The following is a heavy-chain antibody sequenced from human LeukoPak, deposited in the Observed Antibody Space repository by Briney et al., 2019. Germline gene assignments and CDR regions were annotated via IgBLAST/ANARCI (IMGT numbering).Heavy chain of an antibody. D-gene: IGHD5-18*01. Sequence: SETLSLSCAVDGGSFRGYHWCWIRQPPRPGLLWLGEINHSGSTNYNPSLKSRVTISVDTSKNQFPLKLSSVTAADTAVYYCARVEYSYGRYFDYWGQGTLVTVSS. J-gene: IGHJ4*02. CDR3: ARVEYSYGRYFDY. CDR1: GGSFRGYH. CDR2: INHSGST. V-gene: IGHV4-34*01.